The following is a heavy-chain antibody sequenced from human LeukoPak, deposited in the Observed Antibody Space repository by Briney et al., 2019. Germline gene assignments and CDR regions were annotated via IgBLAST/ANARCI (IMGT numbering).Heavy chain of an antibody. Sequence: SETLSLTCTVSGGSISSYYWSWIRQPAGKGLEWIGRIYTSGSTNYNPSLKSRVTISVDKSKNQFSLKLSSVTAADTAVYYCAREPIYCSGGSCYSGDVWGKGTTVTASS. CDR2: IYTSGST. J-gene: IGHJ6*04. CDR3: AREPIYCSGGSCYSGDV. V-gene: IGHV4-4*07. D-gene: IGHD2-15*01. CDR1: GGSISSYY.